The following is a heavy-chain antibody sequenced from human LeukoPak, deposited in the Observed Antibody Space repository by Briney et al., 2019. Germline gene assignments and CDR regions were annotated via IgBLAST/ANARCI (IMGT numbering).Heavy chain of an antibody. J-gene: IGHJ4*02. V-gene: IGHV3-48*01. CDR2: ISSSISVI. Sequence: SGGSLRLSCAASGFTFSSYSMNWVRQAPGKGLEWVSYISSSISVIYYADSVKGRFTISRDNSNNTLYVQMNSLRAEDTAVYYCARGLPWGYYDSSGLGGFDYWGQGTLVTVSS. D-gene: IGHD3-22*01. CDR3: ARGLPWGYYDSSGLGGFDY. CDR1: GFTFSSYS.